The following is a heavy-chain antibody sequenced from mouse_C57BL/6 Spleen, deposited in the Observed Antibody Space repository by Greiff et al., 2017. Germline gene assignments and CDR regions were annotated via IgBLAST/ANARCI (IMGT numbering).Heavy chain of an antibody. CDR3: ARSPYGNYFYYAMDY. V-gene: IGHV1-54*01. CDR2: INPGSGGT. Sequence: QVQLQQSGAELVRPGTSVKVSCKASGYAFTNYLIEWVKQRPGQGLEWIGVINPGSGGTNYNEKFKGKATLTADKSSSTAYMQLSSLTSEDSAVYFCARSPYGNYFYYAMDYWGQGTSVTVSS. J-gene: IGHJ4*01. CDR1: GYAFTNYL. D-gene: IGHD2-1*01.